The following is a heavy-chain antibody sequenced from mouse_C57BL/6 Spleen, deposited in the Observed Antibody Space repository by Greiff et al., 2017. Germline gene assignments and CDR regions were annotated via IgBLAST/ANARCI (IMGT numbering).Heavy chain of an antibody. CDR3: ARPDDYGYAMDY. J-gene: IGHJ4*01. CDR2: INPSTGGT. Sequence: VQLQQSGPELVKPGASVKISCKASGYSFTGYYMNWVKQSPEKSLEWIGEINPSTGGTTYNQKFKAKATLTVDKSSSTAYMQLKSLTSEDSAVYYCARPDDYGYAMDYRGQGTSVTASS. D-gene: IGHD2-4*01. V-gene: IGHV1-42*01. CDR1: GYSFTGYY.